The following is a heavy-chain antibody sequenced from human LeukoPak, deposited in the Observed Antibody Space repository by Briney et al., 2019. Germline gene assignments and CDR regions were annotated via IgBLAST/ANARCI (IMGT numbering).Heavy chain of an antibody. V-gene: IGHV4-34*01. CDR1: GGSFSGYY. Sequence: SETVSLTCAVYGGSFSGYYWSWIRQPPGKGLEWIGEINHSGSNNYNPSLKSRVTISVDTSKNQFSLKLSSVTAADTAVYYCARGGSADVVVVAATRFDYWGQGTLVTVSS. CDR3: ARGGSADVVVVAATRFDY. D-gene: IGHD2-15*01. J-gene: IGHJ4*02. CDR2: INHSGSN.